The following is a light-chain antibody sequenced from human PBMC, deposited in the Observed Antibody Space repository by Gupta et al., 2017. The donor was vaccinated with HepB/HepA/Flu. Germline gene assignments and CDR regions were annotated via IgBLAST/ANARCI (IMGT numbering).Light chain of an antibody. CDR1: QTGSRVY. CDR3: QQCAPSSRP. Sequence: PGERATLSCRASQTGSRVYVAWYQQKPGQAPRLLMYGESTRATGVPDRFSGRGFGTDFTLTINRLEPEDSAVYYCQQCAPSSRPFGQGTRVEIK. V-gene: IGKV3-20*01. CDR2: GES. J-gene: IGKJ1*01.